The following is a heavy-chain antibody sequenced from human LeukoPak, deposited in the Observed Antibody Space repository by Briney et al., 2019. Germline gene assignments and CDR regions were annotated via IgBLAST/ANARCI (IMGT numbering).Heavy chain of an antibody. CDR3: ARGGDYYDSSGFDY. V-gene: IGHV4-34*01. CDR1: GGSFSGYY. CDR2: VNHSGST. D-gene: IGHD3-22*01. Sequence: SETLSLTCAVYGGSFSGYYWNWIRQPPGKGLEWLGEVNHSGSTNYNPSLKSRVTISVDTSKNQFSLKLSSVTAADTAVYYCARGGDYYDSSGFDYWGQGTLVTVSS. J-gene: IGHJ4*02.